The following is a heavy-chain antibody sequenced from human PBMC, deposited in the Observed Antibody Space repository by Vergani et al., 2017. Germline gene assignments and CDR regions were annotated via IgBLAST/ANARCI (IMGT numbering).Heavy chain of an antibody. V-gene: IGHV4-59*01. CDR2: IYYSGST. J-gene: IGHJ4*02. Sequence: QVQLQESGPGLVKPSETLSLTFTVSGGPISSYYWSWIRQPPGKGLEWIGYIYYSGSTNYNPSLKSRVTISVDTSKNQFSLKLSSVTAADTAVYYCAGGIPIDIVVVPAAIDYWGQGTLVTVSS. CDR1: GGPISSYY. D-gene: IGHD2-2*01. CDR3: AGGIPIDIVVVPAAIDY.